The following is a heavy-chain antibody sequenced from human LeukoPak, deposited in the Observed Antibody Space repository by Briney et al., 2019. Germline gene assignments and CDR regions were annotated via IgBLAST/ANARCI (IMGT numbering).Heavy chain of an antibody. CDR1: GGSFSGYY. D-gene: IGHD3-9*01. V-gene: IGHV4-34*01. CDR2: INHSGST. J-gene: IGHJ4*02. Sequence: SETLSLTCAVYGGSFSGYYWSWIRQPPGKGLEWIGDINHSGSTDYNPSLKSRVTISVDTSKNEFSLKLSSVTAADTAVYYCARDILTGYYLDYWGQGTLVTVSS. CDR3: ARDILTGYYLDY.